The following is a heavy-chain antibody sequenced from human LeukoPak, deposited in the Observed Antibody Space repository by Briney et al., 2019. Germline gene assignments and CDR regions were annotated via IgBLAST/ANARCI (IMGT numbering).Heavy chain of an antibody. CDR1: GYSISSGYY. D-gene: IGHD5-24*01. J-gene: IGHJ4*02. CDR2: IYHSGST. Sequence: SETLSLTCTVSGYSISSGYYWGWIRQPPGKGLEWIGSIYHSGSTYYNPSLKSRLTISVDTSKNQFSLKLSSVTAADTAVYYCARARDGYNLGVYWGQGTLVTVSS. V-gene: IGHV4-38-2*02. CDR3: ARARDGYNLGVY.